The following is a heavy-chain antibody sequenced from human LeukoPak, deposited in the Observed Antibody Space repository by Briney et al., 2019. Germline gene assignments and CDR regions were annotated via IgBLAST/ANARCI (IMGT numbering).Heavy chain of an antibody. CDR1: GFTFSSYA. Sequence: GGSLRLSCAASGFTFSSYAMHWVRQAPGEGLEWVAVISYDGSNKYYADSVKGRFTISRDNSKNTLYLQMNSLRAEDTAVYYCARGGRVVRYYFDYWGQGTLVTVSS. V-gene: IGHV3-30-3*01. D-gene: IGHD3-10*01. CDR2: ISYDGSNK. J-gene: IGHJ4*02. CDR3: ARGGRVVRYYFDY.